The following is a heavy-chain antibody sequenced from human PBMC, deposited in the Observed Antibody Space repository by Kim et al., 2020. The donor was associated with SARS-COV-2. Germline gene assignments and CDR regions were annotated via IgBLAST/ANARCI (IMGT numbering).Heavy chain of an antibody. J-gene: IGHJ2*01. CDR3: VGTIVWVSQDWIFDL. CDR1: GYTFTNYH. V-gene: IGHV1-8*01. D-gene: IGHD6-13*01. CDR2: MDPVSGNT. Sequence: ASVKVSCKAPGYTFTNYHINWVRQATGQGLEWMGWMDPVSGNTGYAQKVQDRVTMTRDTSISTAYMELSSLRYEDTAVYFCVGTIVWVSQDWIFDLWGRG.